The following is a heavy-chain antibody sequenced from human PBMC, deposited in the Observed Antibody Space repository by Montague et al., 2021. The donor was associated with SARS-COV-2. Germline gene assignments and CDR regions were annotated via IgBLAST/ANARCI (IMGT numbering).Heavy chain of an antibody. Sequence: SLRLSCAASEFTFTDYYMHWIRQAPGKGLEWISHISSRATKIFYADSVKGRFTISRDNAKNSLFLQLSSLRAEDTAVYFCARVLAYGCDLWGQGTRVTVSS. CDR2: ISSRATKI. CDR3: ARVLAYGCDL. CDR1: EFTFTDYY. V-gene: IGHV3-11*04. J-gene: IGHJ5*02. D-gene: IGHD3-10*01.